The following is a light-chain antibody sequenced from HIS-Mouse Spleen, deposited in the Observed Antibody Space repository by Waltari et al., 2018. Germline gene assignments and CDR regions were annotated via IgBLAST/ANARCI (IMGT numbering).Light chain of an antibody. CDR1: QSLVHSDGNTY. Sequence: DVVMTQSPLSLPVTLGQPASISCRSRQSLVHSDGNTYLTWFQQRPGQSPRRLICKVSNRDSGVPDRFSGMGSGTDFTLKISRVEAEDVGVYYCMQGTHWPYTFGQGTKLEIK. V-gene: IGKV2-30*02. CDR2: KVS. J-gene: IGKJ2*01. CDR3: MQGTHWPYT.